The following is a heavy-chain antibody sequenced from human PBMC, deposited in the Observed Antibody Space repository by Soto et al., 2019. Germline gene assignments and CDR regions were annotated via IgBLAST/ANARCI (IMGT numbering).Heavy chain of an antibody. Sequence: HPGGSLRLSCAASGFTFDDYAMHWVRQAPGKGLEWVSGISWNSGSIGYADSVKGRFTISRDNAKNSLYLQMNSLRAEDTAVYYCAKDHGITMIVVVITPDAFDIWGQGTMVTVSS. J-gene: IGHJ3*02. CDR1: GFTFDDYA. CDR3: AKDHGITMIVVVITPDAFDI. CDR2: ISWNSGSI. V-gene: IGHV3-9*01. D-gene: IGHD3-22*01.